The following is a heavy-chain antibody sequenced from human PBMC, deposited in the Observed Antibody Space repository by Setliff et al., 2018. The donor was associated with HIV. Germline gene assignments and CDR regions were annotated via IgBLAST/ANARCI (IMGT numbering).Heavy chain of an antibody. D-gene: IGHD6-19*01. CDR2: IYESGSP. V-gene: IGHV4-38-2*01. CDR1: GYSIRSGYY. Sequence: RTSETLSLTCGVSGYSIRSGYYWGWIRQPPGKGLEWIGSIYESGSPYYNSSLKSQVTISVDTSKNQFSLNLSSVTAADTAVYYCARQTYKSGRYDSWGQGTLVTVSS. CDR3: ARQTYKSGRYDS. J-gene: IGHJ4*02.